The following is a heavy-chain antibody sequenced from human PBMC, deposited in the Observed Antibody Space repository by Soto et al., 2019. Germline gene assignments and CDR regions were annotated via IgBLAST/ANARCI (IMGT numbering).Heavy chain of an antibody. D-gene: IGHD1-26*01. J-gene: IGHJ4*02. V-gene: IGHV1-69*12. CDR1: GGTFSDSA. CDR3: ARGLGGSYFPFDF. Sequence: QVHLVQSGAEVKKPGSSVKVSCKTSGGTFSDSAINWLRQTPGQGLEWMGGLVPMFRTANYAPNLQGRVSITADESTSTAVMELSSLTFEDTAVYYCARGLGGSYFPFDFWGQGTLLAVSS. CDR2: LVPMFRTA.